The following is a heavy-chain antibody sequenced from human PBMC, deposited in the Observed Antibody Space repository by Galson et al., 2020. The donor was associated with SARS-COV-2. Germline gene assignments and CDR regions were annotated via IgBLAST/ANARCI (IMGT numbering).Heavy chain of an antibody. J-gene: IGHJ3*02. V-gene: IGHV3-23*01. CDR1: GFSFATYT. Sequence: GGSLRLSCAASGFSFATYTLSWVRQAPGKGLEWVSAIGPGGTVTHYADVVKGRFTISRDNSNNTVYLQMNNLRAEDTALYYCAKDRGYHSGIDAFYIWGLGTMVTVSS. CDR2: IGPGGTVT. D-gene: IGHD3-22*01. CDR3: AKDRGYHSGIDAFYI.